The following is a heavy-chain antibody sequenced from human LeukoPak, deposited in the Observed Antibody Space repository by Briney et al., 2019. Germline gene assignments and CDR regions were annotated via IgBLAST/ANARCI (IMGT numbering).Heavy chain of an antibody. D-gene: IGHD2-8*01. CDR1: GYTFTGYY. V-gene: IGHV1-2*02. CDR2: INPNSGST. CDR3: ARGYCTNGVCYYFDY. Sequence: ASVKVSCKASGYTFTGYYMHWVRQAPGQGLEWMGWINPNSGSTNYAQKFQGRVTMTRDTSISTAYMELSRLRSDDTAVYYCARGYCTNGVCYYFDYWGQGTLVTVSS. J-gene: IGHJ4*02.